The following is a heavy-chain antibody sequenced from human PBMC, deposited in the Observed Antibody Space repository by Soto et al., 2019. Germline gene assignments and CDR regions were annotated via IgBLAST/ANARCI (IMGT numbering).Heavy chain of an antibody. V-gene: IGHV3-30*18. CDR2: ISSDGTNE. Sequence: QVQLVESGGGVVQPGRSLRLSCAASGFTFRGYGIHWVRQAPGKGLEWVAVISSDGTNEYYADSVKGRFTISRDNSKNTLYLQMNSLRADDTAVYYCAKDLGGYYSYYYVDVWGKGTTVTVSS. J-gene: IGHJ6*03. CDR3: AKDLGGYYSYYYVDV. CDR1: GFTFRGYG.